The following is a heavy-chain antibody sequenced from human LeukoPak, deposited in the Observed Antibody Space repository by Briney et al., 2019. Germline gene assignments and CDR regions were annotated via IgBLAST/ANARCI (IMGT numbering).Heavy chain of an antibody. CDR2: MNAGNGNT. Sequence: ASVKVSCKASGYTFTSYAMHWVRQAPGQRLEWMGWMNAGNGNTKYSQKFQGRVTITRDTSASTAYMELSSLRSEDTAVYYCARDADISGMDVWGQGTTVTVSS. D-gene: IGHD3-9*01. J-gene: IGHJ6*02. V-gene: IGHV1-3*01. CDR1: GYTFTSYA. CDR3: ARDADISGMDV.